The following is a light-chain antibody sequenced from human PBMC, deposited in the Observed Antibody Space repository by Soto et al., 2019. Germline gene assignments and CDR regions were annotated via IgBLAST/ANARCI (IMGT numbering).Light chain of an antibody. V-gene: IGKV1-9*01. CDR2: SAS. J-gene: IGKJ1*01. Sequence: IQLTQSPSSLSASVGDSVTITCRASQGISSYLTWFQQKPGKAPLLLVYSASTLQSGVPSRFSGSGSGTIFTLPISGPPPQDFATYYCQQLHSYPWTFGQGTKVEIK. CDR3: QQLHSYPWT. CDR1: QGISSY.